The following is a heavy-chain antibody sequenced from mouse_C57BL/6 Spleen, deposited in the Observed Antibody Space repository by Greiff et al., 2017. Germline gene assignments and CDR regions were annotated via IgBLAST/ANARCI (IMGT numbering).Heavy chain of an antibody. Sequence: EVKLMESGGGLVKPGASLKLSCAASGFTFSDYGMHWVRQAPEKGLEWVAYISSGSSTIYYADTVKGRFTISRDNATNTLFLQMTSLRSEDTAMYYCARGLRNYFDYWGQGTTLTVSS. D-gene: IGHD2-2*01. CDR2: ISSGSSTI. CDR3: ARGLRNYFDY. J-gene: IGHJ2*01. V-gene: IGHV5-17*01. CDR1: GFTFSDYG.